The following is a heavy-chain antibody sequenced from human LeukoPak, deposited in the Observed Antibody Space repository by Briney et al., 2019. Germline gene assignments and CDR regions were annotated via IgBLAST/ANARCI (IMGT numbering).Heavy chain of an antibody. D-gene: IGHD2-15*01. Sequence: PGGSLRLSCAASGFTFSSYGMHWVRQAPGKGLEWVAFIRYDGSNKYYAGSVKGRFTISRDNSKNTLYLQMNSLRAEDTAVYYCAKDFGISGVNYWGQGTLVTVSS. V-gene: IGHV3-30*02. CDR3: AKDFGISGVNY. CDR1: GFTFSSYG. CDR2: IRYDGSNK. J-gene: IGHJ4*02.